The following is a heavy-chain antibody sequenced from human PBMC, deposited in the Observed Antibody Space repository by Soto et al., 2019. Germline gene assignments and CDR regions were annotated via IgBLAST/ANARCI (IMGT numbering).Heavy chain of an antibody. CDR3: AVHHPWLLDV. Sequence: QAQLVQSGSEVNKPGASVKVSCKASGYTFTSYGVSWVRQAPGHGLEWMGWISPYTGNTNYAQKFHDRVTMSSYTSTTTAYMDMKTLRPDVTVVYYCAVHHPWLLDVWGRGTMVTVSS. J-gene: IGHJ6*02. CDR2: ISPYTGNT. CDR1: GYTFTSYG. D-gene: IGHD3-9*01. V-gene: IGHV1-18*04.